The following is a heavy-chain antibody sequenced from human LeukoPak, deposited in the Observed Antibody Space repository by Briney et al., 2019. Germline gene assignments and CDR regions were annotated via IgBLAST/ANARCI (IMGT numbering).Heavy chain of an antibody. CDR1: GGSISSGSYY. CDR2: IYTSGST. D-gene: IGHD2-2*01. J-gene: IGHJ4*02. V-gene: IGHV4-61*02. CDR3: ARVNGVVVPPVHFDY. Sequence: SETLSLTCTVSGGSISSGSYYWGWIRQPAGKGLEWIGRIYTSGSTNYNPSLKSRVTISVDTSKNQFSLKLSSVTAADTAVYYCARVNGVVVPPVHFDYWGQGTLVTVSS.